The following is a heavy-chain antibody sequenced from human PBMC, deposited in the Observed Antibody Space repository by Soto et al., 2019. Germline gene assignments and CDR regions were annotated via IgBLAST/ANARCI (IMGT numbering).Heavy chain of an antibody. Sequence: ASVKVSCKASGYTFTSYGISWVRQAPGQRLERMGRISAYNGNTKYAQKLQGRVTMTTDTSTSTAYMELRSLRSDDTAVYYCARDAGYCSGGSCYSDETDAFDIWGQGTMVTVSS. CDR3: ARDAGYCSGGSCYSDETDAFDI. V-gene: IGHV1-18*01. CDR2: ISAYNGNT. D-gene: IGHD2-15*01. J-gene: IGHJ3*02. CDR1: GYTFTSYG.